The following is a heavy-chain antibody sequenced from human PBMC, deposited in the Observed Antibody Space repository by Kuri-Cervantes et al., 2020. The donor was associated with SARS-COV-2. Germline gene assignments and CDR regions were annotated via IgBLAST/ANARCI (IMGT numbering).Heavy chain of an antibody. CDR3: AREPRLGYLDY. J-gene: IGHJ4*02. CDR2: IQTSGNT. CDR1: GDSITSGNYF. D-gene: IGHD6-25*01. Sequence: SETLSLTCTVTGDSITSGNYFWNWVRQPAGKGLEWIGRIQTSGNTNYNPSLKSRVTLSIDTSKNQFSLKVSSVTAADTAVYYCAREPRLGYLDYWGRGTLVTVSS. V-gene: IGHV4-61*02.